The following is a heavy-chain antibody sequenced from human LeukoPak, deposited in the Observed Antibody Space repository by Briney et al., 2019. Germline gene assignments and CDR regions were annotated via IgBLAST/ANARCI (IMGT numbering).Heavy chain of an antibody. Sequence: QPGGSLRLSCAASGFTFSSYAMSWVRQAPGKGLEWVSAISGSGGSAYYADSVKGRFTISRDNSKNTLYLQMNSLRAEDTAVYYCAKAPKGQLGYFDYWGQGTLVTVSS. CDR1: GFTFSSYA. D-gene: IGHD6-6*01. V-gene: IGHV3-23*01. J-gene: IGHJ4*02. CDR2: ISGSGGSA. CDR3: AKAPKGQLGYFDY.